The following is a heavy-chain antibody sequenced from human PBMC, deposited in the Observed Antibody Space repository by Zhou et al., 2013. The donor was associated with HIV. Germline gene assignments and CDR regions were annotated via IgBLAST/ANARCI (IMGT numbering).Heavy chain of an antibody. CDR3: AREAYDDTSHQFLVDYFYAMDV. Sequence: QVRLLQLGAEVRRPGSSVKVPCLTSGYTFNRFPINWLRQVPGQGLEWMAVVIPLIGTTHYAPKFEGRLTVSTAASATTAYMELRNLTADDTALYFCAREAYDDTSHQFLVDYFYAMDVWGQGTVVLVSS. V-gene: IGHV1-69*05. CDR2: VIPLIGTT. CDR1: GYTFNRFP. D-gene: IGHD3-22*01. J-gene: IGHJ6*02.